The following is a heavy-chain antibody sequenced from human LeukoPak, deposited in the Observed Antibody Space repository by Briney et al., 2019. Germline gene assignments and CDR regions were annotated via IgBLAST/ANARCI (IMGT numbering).Heavy chain of an antibody. CDR3: ARAHPTKFCGGDCPSHYFDY. V-gene: IGHV3-11*04. Sequence: PGGSLRLSCAASGFTFSDYYMSWIRQAPGKGLEWVSYISSSGSTIYYADSVKGRFTISRDNAKNSLYLQMNSLRVEDTAVYYCARAHPTKFCGGDCPSHYFDYWGQGTLVTVSS. CDR1: GFTFSDYY. J-gene: IGHJ4*02. CDR2: ISSSGSTI. D-gene: IGHD2-21*02.